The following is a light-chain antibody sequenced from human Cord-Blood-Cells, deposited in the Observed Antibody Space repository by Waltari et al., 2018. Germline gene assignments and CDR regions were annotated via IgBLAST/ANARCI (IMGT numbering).Light chain of an antibody. CDR2: SNT. J-gene: IGLJ3*02. CDR3: AAWDDSLNGSV. V-gene: IGLV1-44*01. Sequence: QSVLTQPPSASGTPGPRVTISCSGSSSNIGSNTVNWYQQPPGTAPKLLIYSNTQRPSGVPDRFSGSKSGTSASLAISGLQSEDEADYYCAAWDDSLNGSVFGGGTKLTVL. CDR1: SSNIGSNT.